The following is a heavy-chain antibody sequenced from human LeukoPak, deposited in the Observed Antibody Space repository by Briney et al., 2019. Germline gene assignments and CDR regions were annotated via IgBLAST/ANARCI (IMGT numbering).Heavy chain of an antibody. J-gene: IGHJ4*02. V-gene: IGHV3-33*08. CDR1: GFTFSSYA. CDR3: ARVIRSYYFDY. D-gene: IGHD3-10*01. Sequence: PGGSLRLSCAASGFTFSSYAMSWVRQAPGKGLEWVAVIWYDGSNKYYADSVKGRFTISRDNSKNTLYLQMNSLRAEDTAVYYCARVIRSYYFDYWGQGTLVTVSS. CDR2: IWYDGSNK.